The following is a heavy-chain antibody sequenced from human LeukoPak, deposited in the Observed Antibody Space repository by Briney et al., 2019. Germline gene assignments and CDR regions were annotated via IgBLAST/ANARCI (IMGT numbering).Heavy chain of an antibody. Sequence: SETLSLTCTVSGGSISSYYWSWIRQPPGKGLEWIGYIYYSGSTNYNPSLKSRVTISVDRSKNQFSLKLSSVTAADTAVYYCARANYGSGVIDYWGQGTLVTVSS. D-gene: IGHD3-10*01. V-gene: IGHV4-59*12. CDR2: IYYSGST. J-gene: IGHJ4*02. CDR3: ARANYGSGVIDY. CDR1: GGSISSYY.